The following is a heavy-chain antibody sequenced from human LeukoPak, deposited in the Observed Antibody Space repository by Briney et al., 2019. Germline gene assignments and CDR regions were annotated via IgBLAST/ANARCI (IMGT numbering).Heavy chain of an antibody. V-gene: IGHV3-33*01. D-gene: IGHD3-22*01. J-gene: IGHJ4*02. CDR3: ARNGYYSIDY. Sequence: GRTLRLSCAASGFTFSSYGMHWVRQAPGKGLEWVAVIWYDGSNKYYADAVKGRFTISRDNSKNTLYLQMNSLRAEDTAVYYCARNGYYSIDYWGQGSLVTVSS. CDR1: GFTFSSYG. CDR2: IWYDGSNK.